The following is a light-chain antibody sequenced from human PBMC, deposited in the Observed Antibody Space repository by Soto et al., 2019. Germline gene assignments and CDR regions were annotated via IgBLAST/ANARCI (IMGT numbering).Light chain of an antibody. CDR2: KAS. Sequence: DIQITQSPSTLSGSVGDRVTITCRASQTISSWLAWYQQKPGKAPKLLIYKASTLKSGVPSRFSGSGSGTEFTLTISSLQPDDFATYCCQHYNSYSEAFSQGTKV. V-gene: IGKV1-5*03. CDR3: QHYNSYSEA. CDR1: QTISSW. J-gene: IGKJ1*01.